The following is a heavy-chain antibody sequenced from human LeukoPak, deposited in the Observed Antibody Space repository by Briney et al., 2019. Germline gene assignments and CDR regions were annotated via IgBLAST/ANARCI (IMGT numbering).Heavy chain of an antibody. CDR2: ISYDGSNK. CDR1: GFTFSSYA. D-gene: IGHD6-19*01. Sequence: GGSLRLSGAASGFTFSSYAMHWVRQAPGKGLEWVAVISYDGSNKYYADSVKGRFTISRDNSKNTLYLQMNSLRAEDTAVYYCARGQWLAPDYWGQGTLVTVSS. J-gene: IGHJ4*02. V-gene: IGHV3-30-3*01. CDR3: ARGQWLAPDY.